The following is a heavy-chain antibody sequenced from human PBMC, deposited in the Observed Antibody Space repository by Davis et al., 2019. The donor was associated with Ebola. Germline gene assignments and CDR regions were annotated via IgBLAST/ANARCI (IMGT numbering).Heavy chain of an antibody. Sequence: GESLKISCAASGFTFSSYAMSWVRQTPGKGLEWVSAITGSGSLTGYADSVKGRFTISRDNSKNTLNMQMHSLRVEDTAVYYCATRGSSREFDYWGQRTLVSVSS. D-gene: IGHD6-13*01. CDR1: GFTFSSYA. J-gene: IGHJ4*02. V-gene: IGHV3-23*01. CDR3: ATRGSSREFDY. CDR2: ITGSGSLT.